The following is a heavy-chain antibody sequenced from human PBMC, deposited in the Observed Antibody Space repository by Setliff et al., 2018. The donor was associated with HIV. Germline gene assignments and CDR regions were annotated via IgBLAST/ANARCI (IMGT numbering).Heavy chain of an antibody. Sequence: SETLSLTCSVSGGSINANEYYWNWIRQSPGKGLEWIGHIYYGGQTDYNPSLKSRVTISVDTSKNQFSLKLRSVTAADTAVYYCARLRQWLAFFDSWGQGTLVTVSS. CDR3: ARLRQWLAFFDS. CDR1: GGSINANEYY. V-gene: IGHV4-59*08. CDR2: IYYGGQT. D-gene: IGHD6-19*01. J-gene: IGHJ4*02.